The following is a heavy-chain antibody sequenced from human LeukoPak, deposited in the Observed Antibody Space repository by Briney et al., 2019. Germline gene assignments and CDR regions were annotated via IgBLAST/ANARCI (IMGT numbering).Heavy chain of an antibody. Sequence: GGSLRLSCAASGFTFSSYAMSWVRQAPGKGLEWVSAISGSGGSTYYADSVKGRFTISRDNSKNTLYLQMNSLRAEDTAVYYRAKDSYVWGSYRYWFDYWGQGTLVTVSS. J-gene: IGHJ4*02. V-gene: IGHV3-23*01. CDR3: AKDSYVWGSYRYWFDY. D-gene: IGHD3-16*02. CDR1: GFTFSSYA. CDR2: ISGSGGST.